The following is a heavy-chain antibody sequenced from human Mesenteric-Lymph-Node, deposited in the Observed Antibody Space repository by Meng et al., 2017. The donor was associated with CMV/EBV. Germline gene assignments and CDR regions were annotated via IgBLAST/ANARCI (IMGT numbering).Heavy chain of an antibody. CDR2: ISGSGGST. CDR1: YA. D-gene: IGHD3-3*01. CDR3: AKVFADWYYDFWSGYPVTYVDY. V-gene: IGHV3-23*01. Sequence: YAMSWVRQAPGKGLEWVSAISGSGGSTYYADSVKGRFTISRDNSKNTLYLQMNSLRAEDTAVYYCAKVFADWYYDFWSGYPVTYVDYWGQGTLVTVSS. J-gene: IGHJ4*02.